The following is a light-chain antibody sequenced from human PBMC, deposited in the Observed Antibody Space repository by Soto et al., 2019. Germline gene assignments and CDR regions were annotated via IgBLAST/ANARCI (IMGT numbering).Light chain of an antibody. CDR1: QSVSSN. V-gene: IGKV3-15*01. CDR2: GAF. CDR3: QQYNDWPLT. Sequence: EIVMTQSPVPLSVSPGERVTLSCRASQSVSSNLAWYHQKPGQAPSLIIYGAFTRATGIPARFSGTGSGTECTLTISSLQSEDVALYYCQQYNDWPLTFGQGTKVDIK. J-gene: IGKJ1*01.